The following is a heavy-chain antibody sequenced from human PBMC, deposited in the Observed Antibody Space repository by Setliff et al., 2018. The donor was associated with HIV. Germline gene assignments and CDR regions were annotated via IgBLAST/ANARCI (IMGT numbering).Heavy chain of an antibody. J-gene: IGHJ5*02. Sequence: SEILSLTCTVSGGSISSYYWSWIRQPPGKGLEWIGQIHTTGSTNYNPSLKSRVTISMDTSKNQFSLNLNSVTATDTAVYYCAKRTFGSGRLDPWGQGTWSPSP. CDR2: IHTTGST. D-gene: IGHD3-16*01. CDR3: AKRTFGSGRLDP. V-gene: IGHV4-4*09. CDR1: GGSISSYY.